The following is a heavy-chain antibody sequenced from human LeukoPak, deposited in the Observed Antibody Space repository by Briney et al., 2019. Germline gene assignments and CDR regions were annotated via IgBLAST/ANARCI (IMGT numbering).Heavy chain of an antibody. CDR1: GFIFSDYY. CDR2: ISSSGSTI. V-gene: IGHV3-11*04. CDR3: ARDGGLSVVVPAAVDY. Sequence: PGGSLRLSCAASGFIFSDYYMSWIRQAPGKGLEWVSYISSSGSTIYYADSVKGRFTISRDNAKNSLYLQMNSLRAEDTAVYYCARDGGLSVVVPAAVDYWGQGTLVTVSS. J-gene: IGHJ4*02. D-gene: IGHD2-2*01.